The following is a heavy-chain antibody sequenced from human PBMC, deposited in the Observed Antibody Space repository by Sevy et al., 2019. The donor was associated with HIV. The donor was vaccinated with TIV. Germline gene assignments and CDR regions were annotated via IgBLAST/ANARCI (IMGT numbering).Heavy chain of an antibody. J-gene: IGHJ4*02. CDR3: AIIGRGRDGYNYGGDYLDY. D-gene: IGHD5-12*01. V-gene: IGHV4-34*01. CDR1: GGSFSGYY. CDR2: INHSGST. Sequence: SETLSLTCAVYGGSFSGYYWSWIRQPPGKGLEWIGEINHSGSTNYNPSLKSRVTISVDTSKNQFSLKLSSVTAADTSVYYCAIIGRGRDGYNYGGDYLDYWGQGTLVTVSS.